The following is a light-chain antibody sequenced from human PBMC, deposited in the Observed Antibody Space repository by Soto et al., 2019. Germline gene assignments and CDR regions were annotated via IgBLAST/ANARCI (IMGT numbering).Light chain of an antibody. CDR1: QSVLYSSNNKNY. CDR2: WAS. J-gene: IGKJ2*01. Sequence: DIVMTQSPDSLAVSLGERATINCKSSQSVLYSSNNKNYLAWYQQKPGQPPKLLIYWASTRESGVPDRFSGRGSGTDFALTICSLQAEDVAVYYCQEYYSTPYTFGQGTKLEIK. CDR3: QEYYSTPYT. V-gene: IGKV4-1*01.